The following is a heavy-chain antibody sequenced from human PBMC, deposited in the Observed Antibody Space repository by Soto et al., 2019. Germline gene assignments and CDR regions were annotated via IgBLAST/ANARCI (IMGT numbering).Heavy chain of an antibody. Sequence: QVKLVQSGAEVKKPGSSVTVSCKASGGTFGSYTISWVRQAPGQGLEWMGGIIPIFGTANYAQKFQGRVTITADESTSTAYMELSSLRSEDTAVYYCARGNHRWLQLWYFDLWGRGTLVTVSS. D-gene: IGHD5-12*01. V-gene: IGHV1-69*12. J-gene: IGHJ2*01. CDR1: GGTFGSYT. CDR2: IIPIFGTA. CDR3: ARGNHRWLQLWYFDL.